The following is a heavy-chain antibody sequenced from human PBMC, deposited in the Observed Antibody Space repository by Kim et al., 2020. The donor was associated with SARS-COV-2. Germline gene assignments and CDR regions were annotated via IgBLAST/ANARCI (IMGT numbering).Heavy chain of an antibody. Sequence: YNPSLKSRITISVDKSKNQFSRNRSSVTAADTAVYYCARDDHMVRGVIAYWGQGNLVTVSS. D-gene: IGHD3-10*01. CDR3: ARDDHMVRGVIAY. J-gene: IGHJ4*02. V-gene: IGHV4-4*02.